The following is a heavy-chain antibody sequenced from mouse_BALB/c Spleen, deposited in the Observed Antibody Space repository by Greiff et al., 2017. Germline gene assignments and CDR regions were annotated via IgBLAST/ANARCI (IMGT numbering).Heavy chain of an antibody. J-gene: IGHJ1*01. CDR3: ARDASNWDWYCDV. Sequence: EVKLVESGGGLVKPGGSRKLSCAASGFTFSSFGMHWVRQTPEKRLEWVAYISNGGGSTYSPDTVKGRFTISRDNAKTTLYLQMSSLKSEDTAIYYCARDASNWDWYCDVWGAGTTVTVSS. D-gene: IGHD4-1*02. CDR1: GFTFSSFG. V-gene: IGHV5-12-2*01. CDR2: ISNGGGST.